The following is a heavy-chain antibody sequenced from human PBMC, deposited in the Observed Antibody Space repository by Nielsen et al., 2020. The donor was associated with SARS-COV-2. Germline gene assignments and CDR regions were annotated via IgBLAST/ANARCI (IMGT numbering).Heavy chain of an antibody. Sequence: GESLKISCAASGFKFSDYFMSWIRQAPGKGLECVSYISGSGSYTKYADSVTGRFTISGDDSKNTLYLQMTSLRAEDTAVYYCARDRNIAATDPFFDYWGRGTLVTVSS. CDR2: ISGSGSYT. CDR3: ARDRNIAATDPFFDY. J-gene: IGHJ4*02. V-gene: IGHV3-11*05. CDR1: GFKFSDYF. D-gene: IGHD6-13*01.